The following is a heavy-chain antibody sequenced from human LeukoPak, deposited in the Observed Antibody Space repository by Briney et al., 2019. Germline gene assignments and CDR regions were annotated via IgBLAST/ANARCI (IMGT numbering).Heavy chain of an antibody. V-gene: IGHV1-8*03. D-gene: IGHD1-7*01. CDR3: ARGWDWNYDRTVQMDV. Sequence: ASVKVSYKASGYTFTSYDINWVRQATGQGLEWMGWMNPNSGNTGYAQKFQGRVTITRNTSISTAYMELSSLRSEDTAVYYCARGWDWNYDRTVQMDVWGKGTTVTVSS. J-gene: IGHJ6*04. CDR2: MNPNSGNT. CDR1: GYTFTSYD.